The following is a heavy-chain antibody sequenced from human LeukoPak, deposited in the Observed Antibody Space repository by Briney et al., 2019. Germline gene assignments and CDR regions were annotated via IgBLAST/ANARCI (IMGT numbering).Heavy chain of an antibody. V-gene: IGHV1-46*01. D-gene: IGHD3-22*01. J-gene: IGHJ4*02. Sequence: ASVKVSCKASGYTFTSYYMHWVRQAPGQGLEWMGIINPSGGSTSYAQKFQGRVTMTRDTSTSTVYMELSSLRSEDTAVYYCARAADYYDSSGYYLLHYRGQGTLVTVSS. CDR2: INPSGGST. CDR1: GYTFTSYY. CDR3: ARAADYYDSSGYYLLHY.